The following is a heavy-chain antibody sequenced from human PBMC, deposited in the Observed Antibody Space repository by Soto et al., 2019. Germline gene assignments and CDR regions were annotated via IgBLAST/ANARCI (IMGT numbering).Heavy chain of an antibody. J-gene: IGHJ1*01. CDR2: ISYDGKNR. V-gene: IGHV3-30*18. CDR1: GFTFSSYG. D-gene: IGHD3-10*01. Sequence: QVQLVESGGGVVQPGRSLRLSCAASGFTFSSYGMHWVRQAPGKGLEWVAIISYDGKNRYYADSVKGRFTISRDDSKSTLYLQMNSLTAEDTAVYYCPKGEDPSMVWLFDVCGQGTLVTVSS. CDR3: PKGEDPSMVWLFDV.